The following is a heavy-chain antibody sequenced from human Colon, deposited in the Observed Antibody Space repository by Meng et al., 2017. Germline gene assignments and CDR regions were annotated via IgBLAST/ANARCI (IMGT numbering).Heavy chain of an antibody. CDR3: GRGHWGLDY. CDR1: GVTFSVQY. D-gene: IGHD7-27*01. V-gene: IGHV3-11*01. J-gene: IGHJ4*02. CDR2: INRNGDLD. Sequence: VGLGGGLVKHGGSLRLSCVVSGVTFSVQYMRWIRQSPGKGWEWVAFINRNGDLDSYADSVKGRFTISRDNAKNSLFLQLNSLTDEDTAVYYCGRGHWGLDYLGQGTLVTVSS.